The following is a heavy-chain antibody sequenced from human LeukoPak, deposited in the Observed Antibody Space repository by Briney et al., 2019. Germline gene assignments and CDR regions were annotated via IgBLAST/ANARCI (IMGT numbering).Heavy chain of an antibody. D-gene: IGHD2-15*01. CDR2: MNPNSGNT. Sequence: ASVTVSCKASGYTFTSYDINWVRQATGQGLEWMGWMNPNSGNTGYAQKFQGRVTMTRNTSISTAYMELSSLRSEDTAVYYCARGYCSGGSCYQYYFDYWGQGTLVTVSS. CDR1: GYTFTSYD. CDR3: ARGYCSGGSCYQYYFDY. J-gene: IGHJ4*02. V-gene: IGHV1-8*01.